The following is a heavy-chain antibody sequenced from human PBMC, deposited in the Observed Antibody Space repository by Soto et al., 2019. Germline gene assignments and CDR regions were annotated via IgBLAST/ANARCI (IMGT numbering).Heavy chain of an antibody. D-gene: IGHD5-18*01. CDR2: TYYRSKWYD. Sequence: PSQTLSLTCAISGDSVSSNSAAWNWIRQSPSRGLEWLGRTYYRSKWYDDYAVSVKSRITINPDTSKNQFSLQLNSVTAADTAVYYCARGGGYSYPWGLDYWGQGTLVTVSS. CDR1: GDSVSSNSAA. CDR3: ARGGGYSYPWGLDY. V-gene: IGHV6-1*01. J-gene: IGHJ4*02.